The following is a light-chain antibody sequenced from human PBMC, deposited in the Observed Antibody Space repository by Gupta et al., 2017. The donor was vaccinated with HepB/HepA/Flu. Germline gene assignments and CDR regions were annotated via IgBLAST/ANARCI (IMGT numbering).Light chain of an antibody. J-gene: IGKJ5*01. CDR3: QQHKSYPPLT. Sequence: DIQFTHSPSFLSASVVDRVTITCRASHGISSYLAWYQQKPGKAPKLLIYAASTWQSGVRSRFSGSGCGRQFSLPHRSRQREDFASYYCQQHKSYPPLTFGQGTQVEIK. V-gene: IGKV1-9*01. CDR2: AAS. CDR1: HGISSY.